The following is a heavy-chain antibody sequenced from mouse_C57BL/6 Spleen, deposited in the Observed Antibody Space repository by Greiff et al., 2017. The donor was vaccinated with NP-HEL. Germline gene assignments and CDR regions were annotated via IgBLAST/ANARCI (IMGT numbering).Heavy chain of an antibody. V-gene: IGHV1-4*01. D-gene: IGHD2-3*01. CDR1: GYTFTSYT. Sequence: VQLQQSGAELARPGASVKMSCKASGYTFTSYTMHWVKQRPGQGLEWIGYINPSSGYTKYNQKFKDKATLTADKSSSTAYMQLSSLTSEDSAVYYCARGIYDGYPYAMDYWGQGTSVTVSS. J-gene: IGHJ4*01. CDR2: INPSSGYT. CDR3: ARGIYDGYPYAMDY.